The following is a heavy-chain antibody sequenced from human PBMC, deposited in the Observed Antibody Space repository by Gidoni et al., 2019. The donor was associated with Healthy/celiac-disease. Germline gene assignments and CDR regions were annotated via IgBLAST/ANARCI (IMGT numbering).Heavy chain of an antibody. J-gene: IGHJ6*02. V-gene: IGHV4-34*01. CDR2: INHSGST. D-gene: IGHD6-13*01. CDR3: ARAYGYMVRRATYYYYGMDV. Sequence: QVQLQQWGAGLLKPSETLSLTCAVFGGSFSGYYWSWIRQPPGKGLEWIGEINHSGSTNYNPSLKSRVTISVDTSKNQFSLKLSSVTAADTAVYDCARAYGYMVRRATYYYYGMDVWGQGTTVTVSS. CDR1: GGSFSGYY.